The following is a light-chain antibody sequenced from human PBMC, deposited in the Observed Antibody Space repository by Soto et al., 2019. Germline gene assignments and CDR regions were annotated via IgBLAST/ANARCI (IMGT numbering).Light chain of an antibody. V-gene: IGLV2-14*01. CDR2: EVS. CDR1: SSDVGGYNH. Sequence: QSALTQPASVSGSPGQSITISCTGSSSDVGGYNHVSWYQQHPGKAPKLMIYEVSNRPSGVSNRFSGSKSGNTASLTISGLQAEDEADYYCSSYTTSNTRIIFGGGTKLTVL. CDR3: SSYTTSNTRII. J-gene: IGLJ2*01.